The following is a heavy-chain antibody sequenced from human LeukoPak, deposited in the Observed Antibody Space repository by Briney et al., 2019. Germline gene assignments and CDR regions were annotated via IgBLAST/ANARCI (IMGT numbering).Heavy chain of an antibody. J-gene: IGHJ6*03. CDR3: ARCSSWYGYYYYMDV. CDR1: GFTFDDYG. D-gene: IGHD6-13*01. CDR2: INWNGGST. Sequence: GGSLRLSCAASGFTFDDYGMSWVRQAPGKGLEWVSGINWNGGSTGHADSVKGRFTISRDNAKNSLYLQMNSLRAEDTALYYCARCSSWYGYYYYMDVWGKGTTVTVSS. V-gene: IGHV3-20*04.